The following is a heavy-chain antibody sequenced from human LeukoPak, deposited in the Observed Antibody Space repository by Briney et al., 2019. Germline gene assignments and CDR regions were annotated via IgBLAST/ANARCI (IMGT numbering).Heavy chain of an antibody. CDR2: ISAYNGNT. CDR3: ARDLEYSSPQGDYYYYMDV. D-gene: IGHD6-6*01. J-gene: IGHJ6*03. CDR1: GYTFTSYG. Sequence: ASVKVSCKASGYTFTSYGISWVRQAPGQGLEWMGWISAYNGNTNYAQKLQGRVTMTTDTSTSTAYMELSSLRSEDTAVYYCARDLEYSSPQGDYYYYMDVWGKGTTVTVSS. V-gene: IGHV1-18*01.